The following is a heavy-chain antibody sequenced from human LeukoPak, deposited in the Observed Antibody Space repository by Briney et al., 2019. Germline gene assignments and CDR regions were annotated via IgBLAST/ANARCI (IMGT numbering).Heavy chain of an antibody. CDR1: EFTFSSYA. CDR3: ATTFSVAVAGNRVFGH. D-gene: IGHD6-13*01. Sequence: GGSLRLSCAASEFTFSSYAMQWVRQAPGKGLEWVSGISGSGGSTYYADSVKGRFTISRDNSKNTLYLQMNSLRAEDTAVYYCATTFSVAVAGNRVFGHWGQGTLVTVSS. V-gene: IGHV3-23*01. J-gene: IGHJ5*02. CDR2: ISGSGGST.